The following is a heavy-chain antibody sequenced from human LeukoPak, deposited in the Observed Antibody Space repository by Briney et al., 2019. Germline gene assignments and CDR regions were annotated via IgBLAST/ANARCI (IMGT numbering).Heavy chain of an antibody. Sequence: GESLKISCKGSGYSFTSYWIGWVRQMPGKGLEWMGIIYPGDSDTRYSSSFQGQVTISADKSISTAYLQWSSLKASDTAMYYCARTGRYCSSTSCPGAFDIWGQGTMVTVSS. CDR1: GYSFTSYW. D-gene: IGHD2-2*01. CDR3: ARTGRYCSSTSCPGAFDI. J-gene: IGHJ3*02. V-gene: IGHV5-51*01. CDR2: IYPGDSDT.